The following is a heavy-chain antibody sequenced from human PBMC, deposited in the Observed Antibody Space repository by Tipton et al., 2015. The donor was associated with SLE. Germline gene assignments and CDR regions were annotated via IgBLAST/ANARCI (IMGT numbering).Heavy chain of an antibody. Sequence: SLRLSCAASGFTFSSYGMHWVRQAPGKGLEWVAFIRYDGSNKYYADSVKGRFTISRDNSKNTLYLQMNSLRAEDTAVYYCARASHPGDYPDAFDIWGQGTMVTVSS. D-gene: IGHD3-16*01. CDR2: IRYDGSNK. CDR3: ARASHPGDYPDAFDI. V-gene: IGHV3-30*02. CDR1: GFTFSSYG. J-gene: IGHJ3*02.